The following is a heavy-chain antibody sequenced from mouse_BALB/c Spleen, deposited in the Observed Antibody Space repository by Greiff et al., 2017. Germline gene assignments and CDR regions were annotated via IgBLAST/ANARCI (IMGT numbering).Heavy chain of an antibody. CDR2: IYPGDGDT. CDR3: ARGKYGNHQGFAY. Sequence: VQLQQSGAELARPGASVKLSCKASGYTFTSYWMQWVKQRPGQVLEWIGAIYPGDGDTRYTQKFKGKATLTADKSSSTAYMQLSSLASEDSAVYYCARGKYGNHQGFAYWGQGTLVTVSA. D-gene: IGHD2-10*02. J-gene: IGHJ3*01. CDR1: GYTFTSYW. V-gene: IGHV1-87*01.